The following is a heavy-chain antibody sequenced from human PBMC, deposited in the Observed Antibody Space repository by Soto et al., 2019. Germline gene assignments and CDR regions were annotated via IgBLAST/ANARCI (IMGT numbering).Heavy chain of an antibody. V-gene: IGHV3-48*02. CDR1: GFTFSSYS. CDR2: ISSSSSTI. CDR3: ARDAYCGGDCYSDWFDP. Sequence: GGSLRLSCAASGFTFSSYSMNWVRQAPGKGLEWVSYISSSSSTIYYADSVKGRFTISRDNAKNSLYLQMNSLRDEDTAVYYRARDAYCGGDCYSDWFDPWGQGTLVTVSS. D-gene: IGHD2-21*02. J-gene: IGHJ5*02.